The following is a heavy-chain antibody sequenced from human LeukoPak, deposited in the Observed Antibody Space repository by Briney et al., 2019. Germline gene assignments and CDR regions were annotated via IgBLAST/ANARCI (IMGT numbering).Heavy chain of an antibody. J-gene: IGHJ6*02. V-gene: IGHV3-11*01. D-gene: IGHD2-15*01. CDR1: GFTFREYY. CDR3: ARLCCSTPTRTHKYGLDV. CDR2: IRGSGVTM. Sequence: PGGPLRLSCVASGFTFREYYMTWIRQAQGKGLGWVAYIRGSGVTMYYADSGRGRFTSPRNNADNSLHLQMNSLRVEDTAVYYCARLCCSTPTRTHKYGLDVWGQGTTVTVSS.